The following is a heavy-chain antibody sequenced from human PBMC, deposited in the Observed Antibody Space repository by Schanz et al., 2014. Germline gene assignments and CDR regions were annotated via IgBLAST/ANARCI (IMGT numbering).Heavy chain of an antibody. CDR2: IDYAGST. D-gene: IGHD6-19*01. J-gene: IGHJ4*02. Sequence: EVQLVESGGGVVQPGRSLRLSCAASGFTVSKNYMSWVRQPPGKGLEWVSLIDYAGSTNYADSVKGRMTVSRDTSKNALFLQMNNLRAEDTAVYYCASPPISVAGRVADYWGQGILVAVSS. V-gene: IGHV3-66*01. CDR3: ASPPISVAGRVADY. CDR1: GFTVSKNY.